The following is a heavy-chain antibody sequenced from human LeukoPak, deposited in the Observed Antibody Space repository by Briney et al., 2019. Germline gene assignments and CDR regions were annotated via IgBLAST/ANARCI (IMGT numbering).Heavy chain of an antibody. CDR3: ARCSLLRRRSTLNYGMDV. CDR2: INTDTGNP. D-gene: IGHD1-26*01. J-gene: IGHJ6*02. Sequence: ASVKVSCKASGYTFTSYAMNWVRQAPGQGLEWMGWINTDTGNPTYAQGFTGRFVFSLDTSVSTAYLQISSLKAEDTAVYYCARCSLLRRRSTLNYGMDVWGQGTTVTVSS. CDR1: GYTFTSYA. V-gene: IGHV7-4-1*02.